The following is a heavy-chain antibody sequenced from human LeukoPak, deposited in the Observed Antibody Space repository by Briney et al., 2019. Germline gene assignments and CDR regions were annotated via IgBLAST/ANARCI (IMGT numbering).Heavy chain of an antibody. CDR2: IYYSGST. D-gene: IGHD6-6*01. V-gene: IGHV4-59*08. J-gene: IGHJ5*02. CDR1: GGSISSYY. CDR3: ARQFHRSAARPDEGWFDP. Sequence: PSETLSLTCTVSGGSISSYYWSWIRQPPGKGLEWIGYIYYSGSTNYNPSLKSRVTISVDTSKNQFSLKLSSVTAADTAVYYCARQFHRSAARPDEGWFDPWGQGTLVTVPS.